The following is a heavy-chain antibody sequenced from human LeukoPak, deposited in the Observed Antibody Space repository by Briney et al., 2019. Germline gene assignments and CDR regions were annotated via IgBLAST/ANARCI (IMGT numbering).Heavy chain of an antibody. CDR2: IRSDGSIK. CDR3: AKAVGRISWSFDY. CDR1: GFTFSSYG. V-gene: IGHV3-30*02. J-gene: IGHJ4*02. D-gene: IGHD6-13*01. Sequence: GGSLRLSCAASGFTFSSYGMHWVRQAPGKGLEWVTFIRSDGSIKYHADSVKGRFTISRDNSESTLYLQMDSLRGDDAAVYYCAKAVGRISWSFDYWGQGALVTVSS.